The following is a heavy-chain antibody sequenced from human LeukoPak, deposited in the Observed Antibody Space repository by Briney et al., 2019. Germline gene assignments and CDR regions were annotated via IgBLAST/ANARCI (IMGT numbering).Heavy chain of an antibody. D-gene: IGHD3-10*01. V-gene: IGHV1-69*13. CDR2: IIPIFGAS. Sequence: SVKVSCKASGGSFSSYAISWVRQAPGQGLEWMGGIIPIFGASNYAQRFQGRVTITADESTNTAYMELSSLRSEDTAVYYCATGRINILWFGELLHWGQGTLVTVSS. J-gene: IGHJ4*02. CDR1: GGSFSSYA. CDR3: ATGRINILWFGELLH.